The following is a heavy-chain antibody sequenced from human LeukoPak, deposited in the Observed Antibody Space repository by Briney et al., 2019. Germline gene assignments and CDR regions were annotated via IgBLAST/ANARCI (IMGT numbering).Heavy chain of an antibody. CDR3: ARTYYYDSSGYYTDY. CDR1: GGTFSSYA. Sequence: ASVKVSCKASGGTFSSYAISWVRQAPGQGLEWMGRIIPILGIANYAQKFQGRVTITADKSTSTAYMELSSLRSEGTAVYYCARTYYYDSSGYYTDYWGQGTLVTVSS. D-gene: IGHD3-22*01. V-gene: IGHV1-69*04. CDR2: IIPILGIA. J-gene: IGHJ4*02.